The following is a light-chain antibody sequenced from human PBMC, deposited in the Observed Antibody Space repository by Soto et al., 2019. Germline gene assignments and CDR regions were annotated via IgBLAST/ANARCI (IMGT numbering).Light chain of an antibody. CDR1: QTVSSAY. CDR3: QQYDGSPRT. V-gene: IGKV3-20*01. J-gene: IGKJ1*01. Sequence: EILLTQSPATLSLSPLERATLSFMSSQTVSSAYLAWFQQKPGQAPRLLIYDASSRAAGIPDRFSGSGSGTDFTLTITRLEPEDFAVYHCQQYDGSPRTFGQGTKVDIK. CDR2: DAS.